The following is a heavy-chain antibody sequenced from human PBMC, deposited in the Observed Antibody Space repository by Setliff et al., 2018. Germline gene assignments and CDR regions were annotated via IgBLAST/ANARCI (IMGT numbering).Heavy chain of an antibody. Sequence: GASVKVSCKASGYTFTSYGISWVRQAPGQGLEWMGWISAYNGNTNYAQKLQGRVTMTTDTSTSTAYMELRSLRSDDTAVYYCARDPFRNYDPAPVWFDPWGQGTLVTVSS. D-gene: IGHD3-22*01. CDR3: ARDPFRNYDPAPVWFDP. V-gene: IGHV1-18*01. J-gene: IGHJ5*02. CDR1: GYTFTSYG. CDR2: ISAYNGNT.